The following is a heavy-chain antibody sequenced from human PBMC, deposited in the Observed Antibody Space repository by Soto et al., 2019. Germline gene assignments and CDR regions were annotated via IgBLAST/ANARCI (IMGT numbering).Heavy chain of an antibody. CDR3: ASLRHNSGWFNWFDP. CDR1: GGSISSSSYY. D-gene: IGHD6-19*01. CDR2: IYYSGST. Sequence: KPSETLSLTCTVSGGSISSSSYYWGWIRQPPGKGLEWIGSIYYSGSTYYNPSLKSRVTISVDTSKNQFSLKLSSVTAADTAVYYCASLRHNSGWFNWFDPWGQGTLVTVSS. V-gene: IGHV4-39*01. J-gene: IGHJ5*02.